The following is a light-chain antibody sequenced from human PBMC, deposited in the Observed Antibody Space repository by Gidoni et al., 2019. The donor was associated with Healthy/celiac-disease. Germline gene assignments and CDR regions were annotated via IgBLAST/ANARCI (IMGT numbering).Light chain of an antibody. CDR2: GAS. CDR3: QQYNNWPPMYT. J-gene: IGKJ2*01. CDR1: QSVNSN. V-gene: IGKV3-15*01. Sequence: EIVMTQSPATLSVSPGERATLSCRASQSVNSNLAWYQQKPGQAPRLLIYGASTRATGIPARFSGSASGTEFTLTISSLQSEDFAVYYCQQYNNWPPMYTFGQGTKLEIQ.